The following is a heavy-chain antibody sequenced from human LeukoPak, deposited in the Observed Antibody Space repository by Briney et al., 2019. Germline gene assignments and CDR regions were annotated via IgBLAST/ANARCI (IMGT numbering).Heavy chain of an antibody. CDR1: GFTFSSYA. V-gene: IGHV3-23*01. CDR3: AKDLEQWLFYYFDY. J-gene: IGHJ4*02. CDR2: ISGGGGST. Sequence: PGGSLRLSCAASGFTFSSYAMSWVRQAPGKGLEWVSAISGGGGSTYYADSVKGRFTISRDNSKNTLYLQMSSLRAEDTAVYYCAKDLEQWLFYYFDYWGQGTLVTVSS. D-gene: IGHD6-19*01.